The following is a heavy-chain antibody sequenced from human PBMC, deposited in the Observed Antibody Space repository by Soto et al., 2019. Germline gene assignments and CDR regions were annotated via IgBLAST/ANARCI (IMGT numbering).Heavy chain of an antibody. V-gene: IGHV3-30*18. J-gene: IGHJ4*02. CDR1: GFTFSSYG. Sequence: AGGALRLSCAAPGFTFSSYGIHRVRQAPGKGLEWVAVISYDGSNKYYADSVKGRFTISRDNSKNTLYLQMNSLRAEDTAVYYCAKERSYSSSCFDYWGQGTLVTVSS. CDR3: AKERSYSSSCFDY. D-gene: IGHD6-6*01. CDR2: ISYDGSNK.